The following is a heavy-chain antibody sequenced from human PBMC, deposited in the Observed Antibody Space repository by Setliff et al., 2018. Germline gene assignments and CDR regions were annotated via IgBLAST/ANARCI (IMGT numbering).Heavy chain of an antibody. CDR2: MNPNSGNT. CDR1: GYTFTSYY. D-gene: IGHD2-8*01. V-gene: IGHV1-8*02. CDR3: ARGLGYCTNGVCYKGWYYYYGMDV. Sequence: GASVKVSCKASGYTFTSYYMHWVRQAPGQGLEWMGRMNPNSGNTGYAQKFQGRVTMTRNTSISTAYMELSSLRSEDTAVYYCARGLGYCTNGVCYKGWYYYYGMDVWGQGTTVTAP. J-gene: IGHJ6*02.